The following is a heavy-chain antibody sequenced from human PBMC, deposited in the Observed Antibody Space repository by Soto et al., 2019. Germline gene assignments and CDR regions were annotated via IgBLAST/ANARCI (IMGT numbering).Heavy chain of an antibody. Sequence: XESLKISWKCSGNSFTSFLSGWVLQMPGKGLEWMGIVYPGDSGTTYSPSFQGQVTISVDKSISTAYLQWSSLRASDTAIYYCARGGGCGGRCYHYGIDVWGQGTTVTV. CDR2: VYPGDSGT. V-gene: IGHV5-51*01. D-gene: IGHD2-15*01. CDR3: ARGGGCGGRCYHYGIDV. CDR1: GNSFTSFL. J-gene: IGHJ6*02.